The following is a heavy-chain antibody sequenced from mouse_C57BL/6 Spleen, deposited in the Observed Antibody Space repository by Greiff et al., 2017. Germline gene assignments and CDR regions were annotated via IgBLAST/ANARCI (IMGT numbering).Heavy chain of an antibody. Sequence: QVQLQQPGAELVKPGASVKLSCKASGYTFTSYWITWVKQRPGQGLEWIGDIYPGSGSTNYNAKFKSKATLTVDTASSTAYMQLSSLTSEDSAVYYCARPYYYYDEGYAMDYWGQGTSVTVSS. D-gene: IGHD2-4*01. CDR3: ARPYYYYDEGYAMDY. V-gene: IGHV1-55*01. CDR2: IYPGSGST. CDR1: GYTFTSYW. J-gene: IGHJ4*01.